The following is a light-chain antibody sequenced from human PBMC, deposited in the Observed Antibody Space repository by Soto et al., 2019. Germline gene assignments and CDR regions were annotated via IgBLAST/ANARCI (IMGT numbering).Light chain of an antibody. CDR3: SSYKVSVAPYV. CDR1: TSDVGNGFDS. CDR2: EVT. Sequence: QSALTQPASVSGSPGQSITISCSGSTSDVGNGFDSVSWYQQHPGKAPKLIIYEVTNRPSGVSSRFSGSRSGNTASLTISGLQTEDEADYYCSSYKVSVAPYVLGTGTKVTVL. V-gene: IGLV2-14*01. J-gene: IGLJ1*01.